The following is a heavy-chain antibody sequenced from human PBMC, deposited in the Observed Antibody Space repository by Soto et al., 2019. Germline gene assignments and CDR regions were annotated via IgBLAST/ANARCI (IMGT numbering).Heavy chain of an antibody. V-gene: IGHV3-48*01. CDR1: GFTFSTYS. Sequence: GGSLRLCCAASGFTFSTYSMNWVRQAPGKGLEWVSYISSSSSTIFYTDSVKGRFTVSRDNAKNSLYLQMNSLRAEDTAVYYCARGDRGAFDLWGQRTMVTLSS. D-gene: IGHD2-21*01. J-gene: IGHJ3*01. CDR2: ISSSSSTI. CDR3: ARGDRGAFDL.